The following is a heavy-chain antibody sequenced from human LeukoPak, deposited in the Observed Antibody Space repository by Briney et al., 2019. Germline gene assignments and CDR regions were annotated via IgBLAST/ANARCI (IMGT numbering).Heavy chain of an antibody. CDR2: IRGSGGGT. J-gene: IGHJ4*02. CDR3: AKAGIGVVGYFDY. Sequence: GRCLRLSCAPSGFSFNSYAMSSVRQTPGKGLGWVSAIRGSGGGTYYADSVKGRFTISRDNSKNTLYLQMNSLRDEDTALYYCAKAGIGVVGYFDYWGQGTLVTVSS. V-gene: IGHV3-23*01. CDR1: GFSFNSYA. D-gene: IGHD6-19*01.